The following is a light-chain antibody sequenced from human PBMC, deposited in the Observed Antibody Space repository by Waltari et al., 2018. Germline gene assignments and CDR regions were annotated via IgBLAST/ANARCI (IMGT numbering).Light chain of an antibody. J-gene: IGKJ3*01. Sequence: DIVMTQSPDSLALSVGERASINCKSSQSVLYWSNNKNYLAWYQQKPGQPPKLLIYWASTRDSGVPDRFSGSGSGSDFTLTISSLQAEDVAVYYCQQYYTTPFPFGPGTKVAIK. CDR3: QQYYTTPFP. CDR1: QSVLYWSNNKNY. CDR2: WAS. V-gene: IGKV4-1*01.